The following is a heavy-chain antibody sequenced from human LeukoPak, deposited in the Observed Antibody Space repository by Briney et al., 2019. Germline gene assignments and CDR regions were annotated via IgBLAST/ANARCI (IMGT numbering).Heavy chain of an antibody. D-gene: IGHD2-15*01. CDR3: ALIVVVVAATLP. CDR1: GYTFTNYY. Sequence: ASVKVSCKTSGYTFTNYYIHWVRQAPGQGLEWMGRIDPNTGGTKSAKNFQGRVTMTRDTSISTAYMALSGLRSDDTAVYYCALIVVVVAATLPWGQGTLVTVSS. J-gene: IGHJ5*02. V-gene: IGHV1-2*06. CDR2: IDPNTGGT.